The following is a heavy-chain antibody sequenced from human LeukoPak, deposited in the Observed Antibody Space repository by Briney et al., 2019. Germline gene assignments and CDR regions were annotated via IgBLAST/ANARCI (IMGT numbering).Heavy chain of an antibody. Sequence: GRSLRLSCAASGFTFSSYGMHWVRQAPGNGLEWVAVISYDGSNKYYADSVKGRFTISRDNSKNTLYLQMNSLRAEDTAVYYCATDTENYDLSDYWGQGTLVTVSS. J-gene: IGHJ4*02. CDR2: ISYDGSNK. CDR3: ATDTENYDLSDY. CDR1: GFTFSSYG. V-gene: IGHV3-30*03. D-gene: IGHD3-3*01.